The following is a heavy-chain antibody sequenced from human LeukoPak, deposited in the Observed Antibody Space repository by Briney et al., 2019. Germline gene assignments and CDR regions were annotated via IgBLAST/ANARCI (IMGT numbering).Heavy chain of an antibody. CDR3: ARDHNYAFDN. D-gene: IGHD1-1*01. CDR1: GFIFSHYS. J-gene: IGHJ4*02. CDR2: IGIDSGNT. V-gene: IGHV3-48*04. Sequence: GGSLRLSCAAFGFIFSHYSMNWVRQAPGKGLEWISYIGIDSGNTRYADSVKGRFTISGDIATKSLYLQMNSLRVEDSAVYYCARDHNYAFDNWGQGTLVTVSS.